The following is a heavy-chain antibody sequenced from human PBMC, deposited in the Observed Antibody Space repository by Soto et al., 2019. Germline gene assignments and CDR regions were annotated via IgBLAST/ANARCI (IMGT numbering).Heavy chain of an antibody. D-gene: IGHD6-6*01. CDR3: ASIQLGYDAFDI. V-gene: IGHV3-21*01. CDR2: ISSSSSYI. Sequence: EVQLVESGGGLVKPGGSLRLSCAASGFTFSSYSMNWVRQAPGKGLEWVSSISSSSSYIYYADSVKSRFTISRDNAKNSLYLQMNSLRAEDTAVYYRASIQLGYDAFDIWGQGTMVTVSS. CDR1: GFTFSSYS. J-gene: IGHJ3*02.